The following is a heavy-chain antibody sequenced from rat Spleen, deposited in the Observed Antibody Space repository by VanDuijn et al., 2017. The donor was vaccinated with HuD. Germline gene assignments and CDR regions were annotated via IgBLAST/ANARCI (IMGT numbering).Heavy chain of an antibody. V-gene: IGHV2-77*01. Sequence: QVQLKETGPGLVQTTQTLSVTCTVSGFSLTSYGVHWVRQAPGKGLEWMGVIWGDGNTNYNSARKSRLSISRNTSKSQVFLTMNSLQTDDTAVYYCAELTSDFWGPGTMVTVSS. CDR2: IWGDGNT. D-gene: IGHD1-11*01. J-gene: IGHJ1*01. CDR1: GFSLTSYG. CDR3: AELTSDF.